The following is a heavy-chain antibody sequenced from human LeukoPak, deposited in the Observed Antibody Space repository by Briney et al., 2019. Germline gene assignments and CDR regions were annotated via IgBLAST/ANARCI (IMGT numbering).Heavy chain of an antibody. D-gene: IGHD2-2*01. V-gene: IGHV3-30*18. CDR2: ISYDGNEK. J-gene: IGHJ5*02. CDR1: GFTFSSFA. CDR3: AKDDRTPYCSSTSCYGLNWFDP. Sequence: GRSLRLSCAASGFTFSSFAMHWVRQAPGKGLEWVAVISYDGNEKYYADSVKGRFTISRDGSKNTLYLQMNSLRAEDTAVYYCAKDDRTPYCSSTSCYGLNWFDPWGQGTLVTVSS.